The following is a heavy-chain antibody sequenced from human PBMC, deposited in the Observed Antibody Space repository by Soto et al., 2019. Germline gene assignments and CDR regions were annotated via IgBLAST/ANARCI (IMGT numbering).Heavy chain of an antibody. Sequence: SETLSLTCTVSGSSISSYYWSWIRQPPGKGLEWIGYIYYSGSTNYNPSLKSRVTISVDTSKNQFSLKLSSVTAADTAVYYCARVWGGALDIWGQGTMVTVS. J-gene: IGHJ3*02. D-gene: IGHD3-10*01. CDR2: IYYSGST. CDR1: GSSISSYY. CDR3: ARVWGGALDI. V-gene: IGHV4-59*01.